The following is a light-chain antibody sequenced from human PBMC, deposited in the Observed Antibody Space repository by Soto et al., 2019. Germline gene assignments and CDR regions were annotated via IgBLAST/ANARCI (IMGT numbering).Light chain of an antibody. CDR3: MQALQTPLT. CDR2: LGS. J-gene: IGKJ4*01. V-gene: IGKV2-28*01. CDR1: QSLLSSNGDNY. Sequence: IVMAQSLLSLPVTPGERASISCRSSQSLLSSNGDNYLDWYLQKPGQSPQLLIYLGSNRASGVPDRFSGSGSGTDFTLKSSSVEAEDVGVYYCMQALQTPLTFGGGTQV.